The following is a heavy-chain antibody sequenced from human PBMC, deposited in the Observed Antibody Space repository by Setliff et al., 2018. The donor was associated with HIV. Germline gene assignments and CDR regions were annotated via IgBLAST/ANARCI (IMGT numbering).Heavy chain of an antibody. CDR3: ARLPRQLLKGAAAYFDY. Sequence: GSLRLSCVASGFIFSSYSWGWIRPPPGKGPEWIGSITYSGSARYNPSLKSRVTISVDTSKNQFSLRLSSVTAADTAVYYCARLPRQLLKGAAAYFDYWGQGTLVTVSS. J-gene: IGHJ4*02. CDR1: GFIFSSYS. CDR2: ITYSGSA. D-gene: IGHD5-18*01. V-gene: IGHV4-59*01.